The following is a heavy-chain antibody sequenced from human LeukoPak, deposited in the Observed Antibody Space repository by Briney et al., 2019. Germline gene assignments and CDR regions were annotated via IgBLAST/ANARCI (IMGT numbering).Heavy chain of an antibody. D-gene: IGHD1-1*01. CDR3: ASQLGGTTFH. J-gene: IGHJ4*02. V-gene: IGHV4-59*01. CDR2: VYYNGIT. CDR1: GVSISSYF. Sequence: SETLSLTCTVSGVSISSYFWSWVRQPPGKGLEWIGYVYYNGITNYNPSLKSRVSISLDTSKNQFSLNLNSVTAADTAVYYCASQLGGTTFHWGQGTLVTVSS.